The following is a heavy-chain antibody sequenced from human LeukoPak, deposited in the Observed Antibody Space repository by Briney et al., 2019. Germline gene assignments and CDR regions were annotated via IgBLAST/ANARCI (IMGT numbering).Heavy chain of an antibody. CDR2: ISSSGGPT. CDR3: AKDSVWGSYRSPDY. Sequence: GGTLRLSCAASGFTFSSCGMNWVRQAPGKGLEWVSAISSSGGPTYFADSVKGRFTISRDNSRNTLYLQMNSLRAEDTAVYYCAKDSVWGSYRSPDYWGQGTLVTVSS. V-gene: IGHV3-23*01. CDR1: GFTFSSCG. D-gene: IGHD3-16*02. J-gene: IGHJ4*02.